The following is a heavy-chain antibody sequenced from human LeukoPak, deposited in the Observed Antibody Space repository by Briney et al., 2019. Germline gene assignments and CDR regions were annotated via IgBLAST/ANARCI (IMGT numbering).Heavy chain of an antibody. CDR2: INHSGST. Sequence: SETLSLTCAVYGGSFSGYYWSWIRQPPGKGLEWIGEINHSGSTNYNPSLKSRVTISVDTSKNQFSLKLSSGTAADTAVYYCATLMYISSRPNYYFHYMAVWAKEPRVTVSS. CDR1: GGSFSGYY. V-gene: IGHV4-34*01. J-gene: IGHJ6*03. D-gene: IGHD6-6*01. CDR3: ATLMYISSRPNYYFHYMAV.